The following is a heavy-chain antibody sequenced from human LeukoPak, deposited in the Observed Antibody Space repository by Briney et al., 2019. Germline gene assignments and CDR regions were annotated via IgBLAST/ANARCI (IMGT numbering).Heavy chain of an antibody. D-gene: IGHD3-22*01. CDR1: GFTFSAYS. J-gene: IGHJ4*02. Sequence: GGSLRLSCAASGFTFSAYSMNWVRQAPGKGLEWLGRIRNKADSYTTEYAASVKGRFTISRDDSKNSLYLQMNSLKTEDTAVYYCTRRDSSGYYSFDYWGQGTLVTVSS. V-gene: IGHV3-72*01. CDR3: TRRDSSGYYSFDY. CDR2: IRNKADSYTT.